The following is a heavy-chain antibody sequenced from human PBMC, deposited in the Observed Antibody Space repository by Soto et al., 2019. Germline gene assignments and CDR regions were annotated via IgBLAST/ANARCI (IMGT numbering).Heavy chain of an antibody. CDR3: AHTKDSSGFLTS. V-gene: IGHV2-5*01. CDR2: IHWNDDK. Sequence: SGPTLVNPTQTLTLTCSFSGFSLSAYGVRVIWLRQPPGETLEWLALIHWNDDKRYIPYLKSRLTITKDTSKNQVVLTLTNLDPLDTGTYFCAHTKDSSGFLTSWGQGILVTVSS. D-gene: IGHD3-22*01. CDR1: GFSLSAYGVR. J-gene: IGHJ5*02.